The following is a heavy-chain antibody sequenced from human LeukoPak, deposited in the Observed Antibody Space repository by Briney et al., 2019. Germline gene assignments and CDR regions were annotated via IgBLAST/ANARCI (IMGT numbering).Heavy chain of an antibody. CDR1: GGSISSYY. Sequence: SETLSLTCTVSGGSISSYYWSWIRQPPGKGLEWIGYIYYSGSTNYNPSLKSRVTIPVDTSKNQFSLKLSSVTAADTAVYYCARAEGIAARLFDYWGQGTLVTVSS. D-gene: IGHD6-6*01. V-gene: IGHV4-59*01. CDR3: ARAEGIAARLFDY. J-gene: IGHJ4*02. CDR2: IYYSGST.